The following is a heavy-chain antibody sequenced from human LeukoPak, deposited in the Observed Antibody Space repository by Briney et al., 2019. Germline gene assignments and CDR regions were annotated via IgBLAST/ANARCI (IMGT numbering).Heavy chain of an antibody. CDR1: GFTFDSYW. CDR2: IKEDGSEK. J-gene: IGHJ5*02. CDR3: ARGTHEFDP. V-gene: IGHV3-7*05. Sequence: PGGSLRLSCTTSGFTFDSYWMSWVRQAPGKGLEWVANIKEDGSEKYYVDSVKGRFTISRDNAKNSVYLQMNSLRAEDTAVYYCARGTHEFDPWGQGTLVIVSS.